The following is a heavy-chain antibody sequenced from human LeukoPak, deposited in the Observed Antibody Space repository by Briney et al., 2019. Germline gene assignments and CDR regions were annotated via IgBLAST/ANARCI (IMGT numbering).Heavy chain of an antibody. J-gene: IGHJ4*02. D-gene: IGHD4-17*01. CDR1: GFTFSSYS. CDR3: ARDISAYGDDLQYYFDY. Sequence: GGSLTLTCAASGFTFSSYSMNWVRQAPGKGLEWVSYISSSSSTIYYADSVKGRFTISRDNAKNSLYLQMNSLRAEDTAVYYCARDISAYGDDLQYYFDYWGQGSLLTLSS. V-gene: IGHV3-48*01. CDR2: ISSSSSTI.